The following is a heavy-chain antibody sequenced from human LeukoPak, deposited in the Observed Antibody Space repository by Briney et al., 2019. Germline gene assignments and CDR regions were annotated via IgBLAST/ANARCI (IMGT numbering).Heavy chain of an antibody. CDR2: IYHSGST. CDR3: ARGNYYDSSGYYYRMYYFDY. CDR1: GYSISSGYY. Sequence: KASETLSLTCTVSGYSISSGYYWGWIRQPPGKGLEWIGSIYHSGSTYYNPSLKSRVTISVDTSKNQFSLKLSSVTAADTAVYYCARGNYYDSSGYYYRMYYFDYWGQGTLVTVSS. J-gene: IGHJ4*02. D-gene: IGHD3-22*01. V-gene: IGHV4-38-2*02.